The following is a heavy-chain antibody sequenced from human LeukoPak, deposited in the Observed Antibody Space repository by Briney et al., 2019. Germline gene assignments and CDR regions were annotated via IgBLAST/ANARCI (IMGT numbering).Heavy chain of an antibody. J-gene: IGHJ4*02. CDR1: GYTFTGYY. V-gene: IGHV1-2*02. Sequence: VASVKVSCKASGYTFTGYYMHWVRQAPGQGLEWVGWINPNSGGTNYAQKFQGRVTMTRDTSISTAYMELSRLRSDDTAVYYCARGRHYYDSSGYLRFDYWGQGTLVTVSS. CDR2: INPNSGGT. D-gene: IGHD3-22*01. CDR3: ARGRHYYDSSGYLRFDY.